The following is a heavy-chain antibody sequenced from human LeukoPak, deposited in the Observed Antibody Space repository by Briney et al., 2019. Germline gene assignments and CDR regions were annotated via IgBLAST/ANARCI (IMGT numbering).Heavy chain of an antibody. D-gene: IGHD6-19*01. Sequence: GGSLRLSCAASGFTFDDCAMHWVRQAPGKGLEWVSGISWNSGSINYADSVKGRFTISRDNAKNSLYLQMNSLRAEDTALYYCAKVQLRIAVAGNFDYWGQGTLVTVSS. V-gene: IGHV3-9*01. CDR1: GFTFDDCA. CDR3: AKVQLRIAVAGNFDY. CDR2: ISWNSGSI. J-gene: IGHJ4*02.